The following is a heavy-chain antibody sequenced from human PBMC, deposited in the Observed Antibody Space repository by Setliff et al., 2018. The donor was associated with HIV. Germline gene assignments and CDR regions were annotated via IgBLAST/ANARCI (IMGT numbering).Heavy chain of an antibody. J-gene: IGHJ4*02. V-gene: IGHV4-4*09. CDR3: ARVYYDILTGYGYFDD. CDR1: GGSINNNQ. CDR2: IYSSGST. D-gene: IGHD3-9*01. Sequence: ETLSLTCTVSGGSINNNQWSWIRQPPGKGLEWIGYIYSSGSTNYNPSLKSRVIISVDTSKNQFSLKLSSVTAADTAVYYCARVYYDILTGYGYFDDWGQGTLVTVSS.